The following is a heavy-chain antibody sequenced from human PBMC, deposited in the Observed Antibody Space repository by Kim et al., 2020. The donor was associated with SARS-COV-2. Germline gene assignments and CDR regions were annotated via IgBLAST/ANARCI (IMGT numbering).Heavy chain of an antibody. CDR3: ARSETYGPNFDF. CDR2: IKQDGSER. V-gene: IGHV3-7*01. CDR1: GFTFSSYW. Sequence: GGSLRLSCAASGFTFSSYWMTWVRQAPGKGLEWVANIKQDGSERKYVDSVKGRFTISRDNAKNSLYVQMNSLRAEDTAVYYCARSETYGPNFDFWGQGTLVTVSS. J-gene: IGHJ4*02. D-gene: IGHD4-17*01.